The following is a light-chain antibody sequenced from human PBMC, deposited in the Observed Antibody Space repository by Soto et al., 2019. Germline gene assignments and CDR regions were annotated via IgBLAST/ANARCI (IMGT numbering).Light chain of an antibody. V-gene: IGKV1-5*02. Sequence: DTQMTQSPSTLSASVGDRVTIIFRASQSISTQLAWYQQKPGKAPKLLISGAFNLESGVPSRFSGSASGTEFTLTINSLQPDDFATYYCQQYYTYSTFGQGTKVDIK. J-gene: IGKJ1*01. CDR1: QSISTQ. CDR2: GAF. CDR3: QQYYTYST.